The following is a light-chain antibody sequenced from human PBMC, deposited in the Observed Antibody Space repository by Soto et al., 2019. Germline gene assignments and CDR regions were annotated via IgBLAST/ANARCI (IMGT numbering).Light chain of an antibody. Sequence: EIVLTQSPGTLSLSPGERATLSCRASQSISSSYLAWYQQKPGQAPRLLVYGASSRATGIPDRFSGSGSGTGCTRNISRLEPGGFAAYYCQQYGSSRFTFGPGTEVDIK. V-gene: IGKV3-20*01. J-gene: IGKJ3*01. CDR3: QQYGSSRFT. CDR1: QSISSSY. CDR2: GAS.